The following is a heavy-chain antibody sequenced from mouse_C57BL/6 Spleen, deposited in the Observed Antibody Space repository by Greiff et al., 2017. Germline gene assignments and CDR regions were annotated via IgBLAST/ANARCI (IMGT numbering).Heavy chain of an antibody. D-gene: IGHD4-1*01. Sequence: QVQLQQSGPELVKPGASVKISCKASGYAFSSSWMNWVKQRPGKGLEWIGRIYPGDGDTNYNGKFKGKATLTADKSSSTAYMQLSSLTSEDSAVCFCARWELARYFGYWGQGTTLTVSS. V-gene: IGHV1-82*01. CDR3: ARWELARYFGY. CDR2: IYPGDGDT. J-gene: IGHJ2*01. CDR1: GYAFSSSW.